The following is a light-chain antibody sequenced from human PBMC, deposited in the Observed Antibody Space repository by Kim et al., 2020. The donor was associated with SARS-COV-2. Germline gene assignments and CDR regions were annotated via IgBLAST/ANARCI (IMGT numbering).Light chain of an antibody. J-gene: IGKJ1*01. V-gene: IGKV1-5*03. CDR3: QQYKSYPWK. Sequence: DIQMTQSPSTLSASVGDRVTITCRASQSISTWLAWYQQKPGKAPKLLIYKASSLESGVPSRFSGSGSGTDFTLTVSSLQPDDFATYYCQQYKSYPWKFGQGTKVDIK. CDR2: KAS. CDR1: QSISTW.